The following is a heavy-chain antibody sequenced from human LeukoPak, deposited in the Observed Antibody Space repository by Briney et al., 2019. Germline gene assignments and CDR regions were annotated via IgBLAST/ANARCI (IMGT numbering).Heavy chain of an antibody. Sequence: SETLSLTCTVSGGSISSYYWSWIRQPPGKGLEWIGYIYYSGSTNYNPSLKSRVTISVDTSKNQFSLKLSSVTAADTAVYYCARADDVLLWFGPDYWGQGTLVTVSS. CDR3: ARADDVLLWFGPDY. J-gene: IGHJ4*02. V-gene: IGHV4-59*01. CDR1: GGSISSYY. D-gene: IGHD3-10*01. CDR2: IYYSGST.